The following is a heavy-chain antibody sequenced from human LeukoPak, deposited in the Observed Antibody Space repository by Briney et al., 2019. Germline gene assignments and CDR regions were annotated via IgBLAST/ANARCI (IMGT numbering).Heavy chain of an antibody. CDR1: GYTFSSYA. CDR2: ISGRDASSGSDAST. V-gene: IGHV3-21*04. CDR3: AKDRLRWLRGPDDYMDV. J-gene: IGHJ6*03. D-gene: IGHD4-17*01. Sequence: GGSLRLSCAASGYTFSSYAMSWVRQAPGKGLEWVSGISGRDASSGSDASTDCADSVKGRFTISRDNPKNTVYLQMNSLRVEDTAVYYCAKDRLRWLRGPDDYMDVWGKGTTVTVSS.